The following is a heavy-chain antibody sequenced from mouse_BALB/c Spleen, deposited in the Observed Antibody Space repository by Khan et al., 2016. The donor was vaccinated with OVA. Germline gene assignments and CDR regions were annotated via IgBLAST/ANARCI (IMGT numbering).Heavy chain of an antibody. CDR3: ARVYGGDFDY. CDR2: ISYSGNT. J-gene: IGHJ2*01. CDR1: GYSITSDYA. Sequence: EVQLQESGPGLVKPSQSLSLICTVTGYSITSDYAWNWIRQFPGNKLEWMGFISYSGNTKYNPSLKSRISITRDTSKNQFFLQLNSETTEDTATYYCARVYGGDFDYWGQGTTLTVSS. V-gene: IGHV3-2*02. D-gene: IGHD1-1*01.